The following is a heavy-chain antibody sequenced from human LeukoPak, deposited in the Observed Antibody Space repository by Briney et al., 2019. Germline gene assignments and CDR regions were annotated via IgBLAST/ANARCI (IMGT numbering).Heavy chain of an antibody. CDR1: GFTFSTYA. J-gene: IGHJ3*02. Sequence: GGSLRLSCAASGFTFSTYAMSWVRQAPGKGLEWVSAISGSAGSTYYADSVKGRFTISRDNFKNTLYLQMNSLRAEDTAVYYCAKYSSSWSRGAFDIWGQGTTVTVSS. D-gene: IGHD6-13*01. CDR2: ISGSAGST. CDR3: AKYSSSWSRGAFDI. V-gene: IGHV3-23*01.